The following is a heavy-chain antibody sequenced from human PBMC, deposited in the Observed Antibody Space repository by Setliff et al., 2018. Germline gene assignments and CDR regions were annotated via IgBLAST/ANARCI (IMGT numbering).Heavy chain of an antibody. CDR3: VTAQGAEHFDY. J-gene: IGHJ4*02. CDR1: GESFTKYD. V-gene: IGHV1-8*01. D-gene: IGHD3-16*01. CDR2: MHPNSGNT. Sequence: ASVKVSCKTLGESFTKYDFHWVRQATGQGLEWMGWMHPNSGNTGYAQKFQGRVTMTSNTAINTAYMELMRLTSEDTAVYYCVTAQGAEHFDYWGQGSLGTVSS.